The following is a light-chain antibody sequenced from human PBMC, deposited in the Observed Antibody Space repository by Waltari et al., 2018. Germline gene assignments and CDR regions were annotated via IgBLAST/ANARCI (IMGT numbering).Light chain of an antibody. CDR2: EVS. CDR3: CSYAGSGSVV. V-gene: IGLV2-23*02. J-gene: IGLJ2*01. Sequence: QSALTQPASVSGSPGQSITISCPATSSAVGTYNLFSWYQQHPGKAPKHMIYEVSKRPSGVSNRFFASKSGNTASLTISGLQAEDEADYYCCSYAGSGSVVFGGGTKLTVL. CDR1: SSAVGTYNL.